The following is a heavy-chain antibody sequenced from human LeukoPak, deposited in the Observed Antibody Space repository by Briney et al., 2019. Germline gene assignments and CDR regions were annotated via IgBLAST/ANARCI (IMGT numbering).Heavy chain of an antibody. V-gene: IGHV3-7*03. CDR1: GFTFSSYA. Sequence: QTGGSLRLSCAASGFTFSSYAMSWVRQAPGKGLEWVANIRKDGSQKYYVDSVEGRFTISGDNAKNSLYLQMNTLRADDTAVYYCTRVSGGYDVSDYWGQGTLVTVSS. CDR2: IRKDGSQK. J-gene: IGHJ4*02. CDR3: TRVSGGYDVSDY. D-gene: IGHD3-3*01.